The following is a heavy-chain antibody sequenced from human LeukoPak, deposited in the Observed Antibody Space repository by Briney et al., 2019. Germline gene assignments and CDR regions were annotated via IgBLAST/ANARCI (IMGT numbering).Heavy chain of an antibody. CDR1: GFTFSSYG. CDR2: ISYDGSNK. J-gene: IGHJ3*02. CDR3: ASPDYYDSSGPSAFDI. D-gene: IGHD3-22*01. Sequence: GGSLRLSCAASGFTFSSYGMHWVRQAPGKGLEWVAVISYDGSNKYYADSVKGRFTISRDNAKNSLYLQMNSLRAEDTAVYYCASPDYYDSSGPSAFDIWGQGTMVTVSS. V-gene: IGHV3-30*03.